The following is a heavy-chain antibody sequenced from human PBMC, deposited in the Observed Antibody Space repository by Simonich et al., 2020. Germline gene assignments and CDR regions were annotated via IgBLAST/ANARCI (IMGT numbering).Heavy chain of an antibody. D-gene: IGHD1-26*01. V-gene: IGHV3-21*01. CDR1: GFTFSSYS. J-gene: IGHJ3*02. Sequence: EVQLVESGGGLVKPGGSLRLSCAASGFTFSSYSMNWVRQAPGKRLGWVSSSSSSSSYINDADSVKGRFTISRDNAKNSLYLQMNSLRAEDTAVYYCARGIVGASGAFDIWGQGTMVTVSS. CDR2: SSSSSSYI. CDR3: ARGIVGASGAFDI.